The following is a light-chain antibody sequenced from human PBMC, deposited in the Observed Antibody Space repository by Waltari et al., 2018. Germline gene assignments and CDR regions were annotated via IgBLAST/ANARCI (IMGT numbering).Light chain of an antibody. CDR3: AAWDNSLTAVL. CDR2: DNN. V-gene: IGLV1-51*01. CDR1: SSNIGNNY. J-gene: IGLJ2*01. Sequence: QSVLTQPPSMSAAPGQKVTISCSGGSSNIGNNYVSWYQQLPGTAPKLLIYDNNQRPSGIPDRFSGSKSGTSATLGITGLQTGDEADYYCAAWDNSLTAVLFGGGTKLTVL.